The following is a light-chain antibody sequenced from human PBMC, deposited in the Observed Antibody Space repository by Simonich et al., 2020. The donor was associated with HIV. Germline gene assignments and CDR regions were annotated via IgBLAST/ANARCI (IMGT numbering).Light chain of an antibody. Sequence: QSALTQPASVSGSPGQSITIFCTGTSSDVGGYKYVSWYQQHPGKAPKLMIYDVSKRPSGVSNRFSGSKSGNTASLTISGLQAEDEADYYCCSYAGSSTLVFGGGTKLTVL. CDR1: SSDVGGYKY. CDR2: DVS. J-gene: IGLJ3*02. V-gene: IGLV2-23*02. CDR3: CSYAGSSTLV.